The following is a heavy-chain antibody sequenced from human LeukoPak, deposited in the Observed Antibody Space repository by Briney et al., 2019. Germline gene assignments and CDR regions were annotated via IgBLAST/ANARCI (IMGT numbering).Heavy chain of an antibody. Sequence: SETLSLTSTVPGGSISNNYWSWIRQPPGKGLEWIGYIYYSGSTNYNPSLKSRVLISVDTSRNQFSLKLTSVTAADTAVYYCARGGSAYSLDYWGQGTLVTVSS. D-gene: IGHD3-22*01. CDR1: GGSISNNY. J-gene: IGHJ4*02. CDR2: IYYSGST. V-gene: IGHV4-59*08. CDR3: ARGGSAYSLDY.